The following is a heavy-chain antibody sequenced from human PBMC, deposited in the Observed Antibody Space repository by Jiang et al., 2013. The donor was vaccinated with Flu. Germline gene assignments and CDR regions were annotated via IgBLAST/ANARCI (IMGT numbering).Heavy chain of an antibody. CDR1: GGTFSSYA. D-gene: IGHD1-26*01. Sequence: VQLVESGAEVKKPGSSVKVSCKASGGTFSSYAISWVRQAPGQGLEWMGRIIPILGIANYAQKFQGRVTITADKSTSTAYMELSSLRSEDTAVYYCARATPSIVGAIYWGQGTLVTVSS. CDR3: ARATPSIVGAIY. CDR2: IIPILGIA. V-gene: IGHV1-69*09. J-gene: IGHJ4*02.